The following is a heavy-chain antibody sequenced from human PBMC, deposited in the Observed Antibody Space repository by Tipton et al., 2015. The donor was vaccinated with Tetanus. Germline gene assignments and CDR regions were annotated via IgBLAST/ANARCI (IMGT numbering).Heavy chain of an antibody. D-gene: IGHD3-3*01. V-gene: IGHV4-59*01. CDR1: GGSISTYH. Sequence: LRLSCTVSGGSISTYHWNWTRQSPGKGLEWIGYIDYFGSTKYNPSLKSRVAMSVDTSKNQLSLRLNSVTSADTAVYYCARTSGYMYSDCWGQGTLVTVSS. J-gene: IGHJ4*02. CDR2: IDYFGST. CDR3: ARTSGYMYSDC.